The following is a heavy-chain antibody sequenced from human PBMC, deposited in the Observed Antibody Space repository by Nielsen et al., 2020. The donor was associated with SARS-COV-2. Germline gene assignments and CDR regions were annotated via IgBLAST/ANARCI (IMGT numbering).Heavy chain of an antibody. CDR2: IDSRGGTI. CDR1: GFTFRSFE. D-gene: IGHD3-10*01. J-gene: IGHJ4*01. Sequence: SCSASGFTFRSFEMNWVRQAPGRGLEWVSYIDSRGGTIYYADSVKGRFTISRDNAKNSLYLQMNSLRAEDTAVYYCARESGRDFDYWGHGTLVSVSS. V-gene: IGHV3-48*03. CDR3: ARESGRDFDY.